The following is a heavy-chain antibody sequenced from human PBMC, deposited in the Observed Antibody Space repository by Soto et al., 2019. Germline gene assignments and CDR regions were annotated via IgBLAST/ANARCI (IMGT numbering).Heavy chain of an antibody. CDR3: ARQIYDSDTGPNFQYYFDS. V-gene: IGHV5-10-1*01. J-gene: IGHJ4*02. Sequence: PGESLKISCKGSGYSFAGYWITWVRQKPGKGLEWMGRIDPSDSQTYYSPSFRGHVTISVTKSITTVFLQWGSLRAPDTAMYYCARQIYDSDTGPNFQYYFDSWGQGTPVTVSS. CDR1: GYSFAGYW. D-gene: IGHD3-22*01. CDR2: IDPSDSQT.